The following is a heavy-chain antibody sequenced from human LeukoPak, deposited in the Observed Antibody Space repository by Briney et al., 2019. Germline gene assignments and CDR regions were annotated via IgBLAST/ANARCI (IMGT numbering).Heavy chain of an antibody. D-gene: IGHD3-22*01. CDR1: GGSISSYY. CDR3: ARDSSGYYQMGFDY. V-gene: IGHV4-59*01. J-gene: IGHJ4*02. Sequence: SETLSLTCTVSGGSISSYYLSWIRQPPGKGLEWIGYIYYSGSTNYNPSLKSRVTISVDTSKNQFSLKLSSVTAADTAVYYCARDSSGYYQMGFDYWGQGTLVTVSS. CDR2: IYYSGST.